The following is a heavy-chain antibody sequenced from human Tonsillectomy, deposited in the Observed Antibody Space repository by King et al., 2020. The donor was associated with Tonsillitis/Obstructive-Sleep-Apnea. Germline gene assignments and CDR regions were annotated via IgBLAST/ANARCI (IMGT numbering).Heavy chain of an antibody. CDR1: GYTFTGYY. CDR2: INPNSGGT. V-gene: IGHV1-2*02. D-gene: IGHD1-1*01. CDR3: ARPGNYYYCCGMDV. Sequence: QLVQSGAEVKKPGASVKVSCKASGYTFTGYYMHWVRQAPGQGLEWMGWINPNSGGTNYAQKFQGRVTMTRDTTISTAYMELSRLGSDDTAVYYWARPGNYYYCCGMDVWGQGTTVTVSS. J-gene: IGHJ6*02.